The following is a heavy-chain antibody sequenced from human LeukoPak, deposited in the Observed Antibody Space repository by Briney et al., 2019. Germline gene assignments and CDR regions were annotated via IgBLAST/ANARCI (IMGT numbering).Heavy chain of an antibody. J-gene: IGHJ5*01. V-gene: IGHV3-30-3*01. D-gene: IGHD3-10*01. CDR3: ARGSVVDESGSYYRWFDL. CDR2: ISYDGSNK. Sequence: GGSLRPSCAASGFTFSSYAMHWVRQARGKGLEWVAVISYDGSNKYYADSVKGRFTISRDNSKNTLYLQMNSLRAEDTAVYYCARGSVVDESGSYYRWFDLWGQGSLVTVS. CDR1: GFTFSSYA.